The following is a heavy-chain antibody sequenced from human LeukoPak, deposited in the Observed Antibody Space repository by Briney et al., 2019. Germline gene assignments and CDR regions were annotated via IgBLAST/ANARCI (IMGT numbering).Heavy chain of an antibody. CDR2: ITPYTGNT. Sequence: ASVKVSCKASGYTFINYGINWVRQAPGQGLEWVGWITPYTGNTNYAQRLQGRVTMTTDTSTTTAYMELRSLRPDDTAMYYCARRGVYYYDSSGRANYYFDFWGQGTLVTVSS. J-gene: IGHJ4*02. V-gene: IGHV1-18*01. CDR3: ARRGVYYYDSSGRANYYFDF. CDR1: GYTFINYG. D-gene: IGHD3-22*01.